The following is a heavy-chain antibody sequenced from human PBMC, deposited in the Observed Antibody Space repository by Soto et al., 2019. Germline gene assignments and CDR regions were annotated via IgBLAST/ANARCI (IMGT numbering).Heavy chain of an antibody. Sequence: QVQLQESGPGLVKPSGTLSLTCAVSSGSISSSNWWSWVRQPPGKGLEWIGEIYHSGSTNYNPSLKSRVTISVDKSKNQFSLKLSSVTAADTAVYYCARHGVSRVGEVKFDYWGQGTLVTVSS. J-gene: IGHJ4*02. D-gene: IGHD6-13*01. CDR3: ARHGVSRVGEVKFDY. CDR2: IYHSGST. V-gene: IGHV4-4*02. CDR1: SGSISSSNW.